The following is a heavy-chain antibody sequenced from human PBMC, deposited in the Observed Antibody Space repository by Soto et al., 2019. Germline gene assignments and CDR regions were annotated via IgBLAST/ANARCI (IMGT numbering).Heavy chain of an antibody. Sequence: ASVKVSCKASGYTFTGYYMHWVRQAPGQGLEWMGWINPNSGGTNYAQKFQGRVTMTRDTSISTAYMELSRLRSDDTAVYYCARGGYYYGSGSNPYGLPYYYYGLDVWGQGTTVTAP. CDR3: ARGGYYYGSGSNPYGLPYYYYGLDV. J-gene: IGHJ6*02. CDR1: GYTFTGYY. CDR2: INPNSGGT. V-gene: IGHV1-2*02. D-gene: IGHD3-10*01.